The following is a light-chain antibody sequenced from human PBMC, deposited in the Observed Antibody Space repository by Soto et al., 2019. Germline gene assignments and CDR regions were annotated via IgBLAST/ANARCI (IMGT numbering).Light chain of an antibody. V-gene: IGLV2-14*01. Sequence: QSALTQPASVSGSPGQSITISCTGTSSDVGTYNYVSWYQQHPGKAPKLIIYEVSNRPSGVSNRFSGSKSGNTASLTISGLQAEDEADYYCNSYTVSNTLVFGGGTKLTVL. CDR1: SSDVGTYNY. CDR2: EVS. CDR3: NSYTVSNTLV. J-gene: IGLJ3*02.